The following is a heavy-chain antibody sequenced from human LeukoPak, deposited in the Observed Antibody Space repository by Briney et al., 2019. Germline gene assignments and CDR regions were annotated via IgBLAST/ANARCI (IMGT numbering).Heavy chain of an antibody. J-gene: IGHJ4*02. CDR1: GASVSSHY. CDR2: ISYRGRT. CDR3: ARAGGDTTSSQDLDY. Sequence: SETLSLTCTVYGASVSSHYSGCIRQPPGKGLEGIGYISYRGRTDYNPALKSRVTISVDTSKNQYYLKMSSVTAADTAVYYGARAGGDTTSSQDLDYWGEGSLISVSS. D-gene: IGHD6-6*01. V-gene: IGHV4-59*02.